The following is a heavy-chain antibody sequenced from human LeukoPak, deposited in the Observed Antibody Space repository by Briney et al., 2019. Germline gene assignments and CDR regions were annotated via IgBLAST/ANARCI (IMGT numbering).Heavy chain of an antibody. J-gene: IGHJ4*02. CDR2: IRGDSERT. V-gene: IGHV3-23*01. CDR1: GFTFSAYG. Sequence: GGSLRLSCAASGFTFSAYGITWVRQAPGKGLEWVSAIRGDSERTYYADSVRGRFTISRDNSKDTVYLQISSLRVEDTAVYYCAREQSGTRGWYTVDYWGQGTLVAASS. CDR3: AREQSGTRGWYTVDY. D-gene: IGHD6-19*01.